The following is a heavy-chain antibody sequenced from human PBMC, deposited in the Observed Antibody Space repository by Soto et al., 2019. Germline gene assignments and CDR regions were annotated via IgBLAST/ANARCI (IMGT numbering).Heavy chain of an antibody. Sequence: EVQRLESGGGLVQPGGSLRLSCAASGFTFSSYALRLVRQAPVKGLEWVSAIIGSGGSTYYADSVKGRFTISRDNAKIPLYVLMNSLIAEATDVYYCARRGSGRYYDYWGQGTLVTVSS. CDR2: IIGSGGST. J-gene: IGHJ4*02. CDR3: ARRGSGRYYDY. CDR1: GFTFSSYA. V-gene: IGHV3-23*01. D-gene: IGHD6-19*01.